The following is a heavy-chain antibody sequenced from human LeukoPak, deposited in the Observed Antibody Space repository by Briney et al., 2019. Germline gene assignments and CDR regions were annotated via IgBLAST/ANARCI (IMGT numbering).Heavy chain of an antibody. J-gene: IGHJ1*01. CDR3: ATTYAGSSPEYFQH. CDR1: GYTFTSYD. V-gene: IGHV1-8*03. D-gene: IGHD6-6*01. CDR2: MNPNSGNT. Sequence: GASVKVSCKASGYTFTSYDINWVRQATGQGLEWMGWMNPNSGNTGYAQKFQGRVTITRNTSISTAYMELSSLRSEDTAVYYCATTYAGSSPEYFQHWGQGTLVTVSS.